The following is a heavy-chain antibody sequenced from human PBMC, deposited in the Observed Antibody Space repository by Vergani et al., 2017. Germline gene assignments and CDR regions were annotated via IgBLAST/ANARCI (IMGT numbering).Heavy chain of an antibody. CDR2: IDPSDSYT. J-gene: IGHJ5*02. V-gene: IGHV5-10-1*03. D-gene: IGHD3-10*01. Sequence: EVQLVPSGAEVKKPGESLRISCKGSGYSFTSYWISWVRQMPGKGLEWMGRIDPSDSYTNYSPSFQGHVTISADKSISTAYLQWSSLKASDTAMYYCARELSHYGSGKYNWFDPWGQGTLVTVSS. CDR1: GYSFTSYW. CDR3: ARELSHYGSGKYNWFDP.